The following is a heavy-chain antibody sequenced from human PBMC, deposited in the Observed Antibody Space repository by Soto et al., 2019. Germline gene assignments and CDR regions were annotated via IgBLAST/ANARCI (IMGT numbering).Heavy chain of an antibody. J-gene: IGHJ3*02. CDR3: ARDDSSGQDAFDI. Sequence: GGSLRLSCAASGFTFSSYEMNWVRQAPGKGLEWVSYISSSGSTIYYADSVKGRFTISRGNAKNSLYLQMNSLRAEDTAVYYCARDDSSGQDAFDIWGQGTRVTVAS. CDR1: GFTFSSYE. CDR2: ISSSGSTI. V-gene: IGHV3-48*03. D-gene: IGHD3-22*01.